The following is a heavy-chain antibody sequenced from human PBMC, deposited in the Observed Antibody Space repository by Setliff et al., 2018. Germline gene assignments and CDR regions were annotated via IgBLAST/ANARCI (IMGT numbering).Heavy chain of an antibody. CDR2: XXXXXXXX. V-gene: IGHV1-18*01. CDR3: AKEGRLVRGVIIHYHYYGMDV. D-gene: IGHD3-10*01. CDR1: GYTFTSYG. Sequence: ASVKVSCKASGYTFTSYGISWVRQAPGQGXXXXXXXXXXXXXXXXXXXXXXXVTMXXDTSTSTAYMELRSLRSDDTAVYYCAKEGRLVRGVIIHYHYYGMDVWGQGTTVTVSS. J-gene: IGHJ6*02.